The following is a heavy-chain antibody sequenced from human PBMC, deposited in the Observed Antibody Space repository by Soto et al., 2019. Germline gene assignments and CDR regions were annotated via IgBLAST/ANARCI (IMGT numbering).Heavy chain of an antibody. V-gene: IGHV3-30*18. D-gene: IGHD2-2*01. CDR2: ISHDGRNK. J-gene: IGHJ3*01. CDR1: GFIFRNYA. CDR3: AKLPDTILGLSGAHDAFAF. Sequence: QVQLVESGGGVVQPGKSVRLSCAASGFIFRNYAMHWVRQAPGKGLEWVADISHDGRNKYHADSVGGRFTISRDNSKNTLDLQMDSLTAEDTALYYCAKLPDTILGLSGAHDAFAFWGQGTTVTVSS.